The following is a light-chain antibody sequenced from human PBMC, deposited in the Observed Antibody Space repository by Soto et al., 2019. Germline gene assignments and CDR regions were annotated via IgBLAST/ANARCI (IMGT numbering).Light chain of an antibody. J-gene: IGKJ5*01. V-gene: IGKV1-9*01. Sequence: QLPDYRGCRTPSIETKVRHSRRASHGISRYLAWYQQKPGKAPKLLIYVASTLQSGVPSRFRRSGSGTDFTLTICSLEPEDFAPSYSQQHSRYPLTFGQGTRLEIK. CDR1: HGISRY. CDR3: QQHSRYPLT. CDR2: VAS.